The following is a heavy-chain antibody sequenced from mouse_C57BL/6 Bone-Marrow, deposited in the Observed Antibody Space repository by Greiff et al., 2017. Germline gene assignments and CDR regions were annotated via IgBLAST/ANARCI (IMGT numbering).Heavy chain of an antibody. CDR3: WRLLPFYYAMDY. CDR1: GFSLTSYG. V-gene: IGHV2-5*01. J-gene: IGHJ4*01. Sequence: VKLQESGPGLVQPSQSLSITCTVSGFSLTSYGVHWVSQSPGKGLEWLGVIWRGGGTDYNAAFLSSLGITTDDSKIQVFFKMNRLQADDTAIYYWWRLLPFYYAMDYWGQGTSVTVSS. CDR2: IWRGGGT. D-gene: IGHD1-1*01.